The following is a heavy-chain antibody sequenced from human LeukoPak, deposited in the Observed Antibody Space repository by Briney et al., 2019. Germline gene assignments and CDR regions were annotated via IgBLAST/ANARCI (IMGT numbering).Heavy chain of an antibody. D-gene: IGHD2-15*01. CDR3: ATGYCSGGSCYSEVDWFDP. CDR2: INHSGST. V-gene: IGHV4-34*01. CDR1: GGSFSGYY. Sequence: SETLSLTCAVYGGSFSGYYWSWIRQPPGKGLERVGEINHSGSTNSNPSLKSRVTISVDTSKNQFSLKLSSVTAADTAVYYCATGYCSGGSCYSEVDWFDPWGQGTLVTVSS. J-gene: IGHJ5*02.